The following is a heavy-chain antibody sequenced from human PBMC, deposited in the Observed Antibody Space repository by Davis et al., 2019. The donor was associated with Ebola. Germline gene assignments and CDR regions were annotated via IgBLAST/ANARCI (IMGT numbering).Heavy chain of an antibody. D-gene: IGHD6-13*01. J-gene: IGHJ4*02. V-gene: IGHV3-74*01. Sequence: GESLKISCAASGFVFRNSWMSWVRQGPGGGLVWVSHINRDGTTTNYADFVEGRFTISRDNAKNTLSLQMNSLRAEDTAVYYCARDGRWGSSWYWGYWGQGTLVTVSS. CDR1: GFVFRNSW. CDR2: INRDGTTT. CDR3: ARDGRWGSSWYWGY.